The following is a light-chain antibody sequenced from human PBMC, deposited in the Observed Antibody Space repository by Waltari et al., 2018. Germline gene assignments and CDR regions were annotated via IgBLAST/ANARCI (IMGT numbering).Light chain of an antibody. CDR1: QSINSW. CDR2: KAS. CDR3: QQYNTYWT. Sequence: DIQMTQSPSTLSASVGDRVTITCRASQSINSWLAWYQQKPWKAPKLLIYKASSLESGVPSRFSGSGSGTEFTLTISSLQPDDFATYYCQQYNTYWTFGQGTKVEIK. V-gene: IGKV1-5*03. J-gene: IGKJ1*01.